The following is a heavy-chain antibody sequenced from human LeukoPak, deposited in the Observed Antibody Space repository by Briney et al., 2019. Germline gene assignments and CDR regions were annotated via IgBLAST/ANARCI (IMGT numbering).Heavy chain of an antibody. V-gene: IGHV3-23*01. J-gene: IGHJ6*03. D-gene: IGHD5-18*01. CDR2: ISGSGGST. CDR1: GFTFSSYA. CDR3: ARDGRDTAMQRRGYMDV. Sequence: GGSLRLSCAASGFTFSSYAMSWVRQAPGKGLEWVSAISGSGGSTYYADSVKGRFTISRDNSKNTLYLQMNSLRAEDTAVYYCARDGRDTAMQRRGYMDVWGKGTTVTVSS.